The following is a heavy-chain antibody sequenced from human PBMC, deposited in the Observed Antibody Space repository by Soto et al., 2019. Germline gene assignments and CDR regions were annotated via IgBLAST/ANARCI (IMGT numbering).Heavy chain of an antibody. D-gene: IGHD3-22*01. Sequence: ASVKVSCKASGYTFTGYYMHWVRQAPGQGLEWMGWINPNSGGTNYAQTFQGWVTMTRDTSISTVYMDLSSLRSEDTAVYYCAADLDYDSSGYYLYYGMDVWGQGTTVTVSS. CDR3: AADLDYDSSGYYLYYGMDV. CDR1: GYTFTGYY. V-gene: IGHV1-2*04. CDR2: INPNSGGT. J-gene: IGHJ6*02.